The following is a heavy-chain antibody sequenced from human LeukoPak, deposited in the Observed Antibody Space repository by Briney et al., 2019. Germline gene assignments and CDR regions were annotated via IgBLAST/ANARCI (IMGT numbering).Heavy chain of an antibody. CDR3: AGWIFGVDY. CDR2: IYYGGST. D-gene: IGHD3-3*01. Sequence: SETLSLTCTVSGGSISSYYWSWIRQPPGKGLEWIGYIYYGGSTNYNPSLKSRVTILVDTSKNQFSLKLSSVTAADTAVYYCAGWIFGVDYWGQGTLVTVSS. CDR1: GGSISSYY. J-gene: IGHJ4*02. V-gene: IGHV4-59*01.